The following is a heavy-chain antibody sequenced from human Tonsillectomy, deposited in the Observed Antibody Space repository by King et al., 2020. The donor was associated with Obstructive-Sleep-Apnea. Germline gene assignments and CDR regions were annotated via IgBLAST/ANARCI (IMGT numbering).Heavy chain of an antibody. CDR3: ATRTHLWPYYFDY. D-gene: IGHD5-18*01. V-gene: IGHV4-4*02. CDR2: IWHSGST. Sequence: VQLQESGPGLVKPSGTLSLTCAVSGGSISSSNWWNWVRQPPGKGREGMGEIWHSGSTTYNPSLKGRVTISVDKSQNQFSQFALKLSSVTAADTAVYYCATRTHLWPYYFDYWGQGTLVTVSS. CDR1: GGSISSSNW. J-gene: IGHJ4*02.